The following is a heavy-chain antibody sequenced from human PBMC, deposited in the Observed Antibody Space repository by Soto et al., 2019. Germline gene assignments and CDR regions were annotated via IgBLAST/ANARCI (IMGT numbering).Heavy chain of an antibody. CDR3: AKVKGAVTSDHFHQ. V-gene: IGHV3-9*01. D-gene: IGHD4-17*01. Sequence: EAQLVESGGGLVQPGSSLRLSCAASGFTFDDYAMHWVRQAPGKGLEWVSGISWNSGAKGYATSVKGRITIYRDNAKNSLFLLMNRLTGPAAAVYYCAKVKGAVTSDHFHQWGQGTLVTVSS. CDR2: ISWNSGAK. CDR1: GFTFDDYA. J-gene: IGHJ4*02.